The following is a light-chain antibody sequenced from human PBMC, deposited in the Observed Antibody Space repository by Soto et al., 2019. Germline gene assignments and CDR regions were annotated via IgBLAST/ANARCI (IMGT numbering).Light chain of an antibody. Sequence: QSVLTQPRSVSGSPGQSVTISCTGTSSDIGDYNYVSWYQQHPGKAPKLIIHNVNKRPSGVPERFSGSQSGNTASLTISGLQAEDESDYYCCSYAGSQNSFVFGTGTKVTVL. CDR2: NVN. CDR1: SSDIGDYNY. J-gene: IGLJ1*01. V-gene: IGLV2-11*01. CDR3: CSYAGSQNSFV.